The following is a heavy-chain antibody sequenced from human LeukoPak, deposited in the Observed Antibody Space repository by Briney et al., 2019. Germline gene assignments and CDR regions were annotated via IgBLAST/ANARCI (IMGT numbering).Heavy chain of an antibody. J-gene: IGHJ6*03. Sequence: SETLSLTCAVYGGSFSGYYWSWIRQPPGKGLEWIGEINHSGSTNYNPPRKGRVTTSVDTSKNQFSLKLSSVTAADTTVYYCARGGDYSNLNYYYYYMDVWGKGTTVTVSS. CDR2: INHSGST. V-gene: IGHV4-34*01. CDR3: ARGGDYSNLNYYYYYMDV. CDR1: GGSFSGYY. D-gene: IGHD4-11*01.